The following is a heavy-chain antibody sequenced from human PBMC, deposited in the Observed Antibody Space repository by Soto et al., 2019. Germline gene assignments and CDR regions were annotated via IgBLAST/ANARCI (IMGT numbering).Heavy chain of an antibody. J-gene: IGHJ5*02. CDR3: ARGGPFDDSSLSNWFDP. Sequence: QLQLQESGSGLVKPSQTLSLTCAVSGGSISSGGYSWSWIRQPPGKGLEWIGYNYHSGSTYYNPSLKSRVTISVDRSKNQFSRKLSSVTAADTAVYYCARGGPFDDSSLSNWFDPWGQGTLVTVSS. V-gene: IGHV4-30-2*01. D-gene: IGHD1-26*01. CDR2: NYHSGST. CDR1: GGSISSGGYS.